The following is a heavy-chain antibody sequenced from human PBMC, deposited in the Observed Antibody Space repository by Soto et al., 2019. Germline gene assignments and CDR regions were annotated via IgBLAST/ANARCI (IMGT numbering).Heavy chain of an antibody. Sequence: GGSLRLSCAASGFTFSSYWMHWVRQAPGKGLVWVSRINSDGSSTSYADSVKGRFTISRDNAKNTLYLQMNSLRAEDTAVYYCAKGYDFWSGYHDYWGQGTLVTVSS. CDR2: INSDGSST. CDR1: GFTFSSYW. CDR3: AKGYDFWSGYHDY. V-gene: IGHV3-74*01. D-gene: IGHD3-3*01. J-gene: IGHJ4*02.